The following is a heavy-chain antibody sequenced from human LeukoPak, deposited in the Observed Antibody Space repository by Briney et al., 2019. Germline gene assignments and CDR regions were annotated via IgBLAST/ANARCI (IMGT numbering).Heavy chain of an antibody. CDR2: IYYSGST. J-gene: IGHJ4*02. CDR3: AREAQTETYYYDSSGYTRDDY. CDR1: GGSISSSSYY. Sequence: PSETLSLTCTVPGGSISSSSYYWGWIRQPPGKGLEWIGSIYYSGSTYYNPSLKSRVTISVDTSKNQFSLKLSSVTAADTAVYYCAREAQTETYYYDSSGYTRDDYWGQGTLVTVSS. V-gene: IGHV4-39*07. D-gene: IGHD3-22*01.